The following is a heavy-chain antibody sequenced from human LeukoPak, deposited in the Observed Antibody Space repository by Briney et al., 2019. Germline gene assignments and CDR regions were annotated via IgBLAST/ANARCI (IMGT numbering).Heavy chain of an antibody. Sequence: KSGRSLRLSSAASGFTFSSYWMSWVRQAPGKRLEWVSSISSSSSYIYYADSVKGRFTISRDNAKNSLYLQMNSLRAEDTAVYYCARDYGGSSPFDYWGQGTRVTVSS. CDR1: GFTFSSYW. V-gene: IGHV3-21*01. D-gene: IGHD4-23*01. CDR2: ISSSSSYI. J-gene: IGHJ4*02. CDR3: ARDYGGSSPFDY.